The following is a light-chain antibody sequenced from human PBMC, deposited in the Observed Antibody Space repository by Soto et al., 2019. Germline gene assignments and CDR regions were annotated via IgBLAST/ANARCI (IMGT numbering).Light chain of an antibody. CDR1: SSNIGSNT. CDR3: SSYAGSDNFV. CDR2: SNH. J-gene: IGLJ1*01. V-gene: IGLV1-44*01. Sequence: VLTQPPSASGTPGQRVTISCSGSSSNIGSNTVNWYQQLPGTAPKLLMYSNHQRPSGVPDRFSGSKSGTSASLAINGLQSEDEADYYCSSYAGSDNFVFGTGTKVTVL.